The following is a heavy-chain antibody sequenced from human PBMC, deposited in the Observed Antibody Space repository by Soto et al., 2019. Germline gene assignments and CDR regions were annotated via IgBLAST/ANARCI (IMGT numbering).Heavy chain of an antibody. Sequence: SETLSLTCTVSGGSISSYYWSWIRQPPGKGLEWIGYIYYSGSTNYNPSLKSRVTISVDTSKNQFSLKLSSVTAADTAVYYCARVSVGDYGYYYYYGMDVWGQGTTVTVSS. D-gene: IGHD4-17*01. CDR1: GGSISSYY. CDR2: IYYSGST. CDR3: ARVSVGDYGYYYYYGMDV. V-gene: IGHV4-59*01. J-gene: IGHJ6*02.